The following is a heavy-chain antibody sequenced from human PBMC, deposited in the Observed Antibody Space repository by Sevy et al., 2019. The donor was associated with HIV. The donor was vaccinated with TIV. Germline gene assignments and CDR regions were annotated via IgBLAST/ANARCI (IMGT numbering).Heavy chain of an antibody. Sequence: GGSLRLSCAASGFTFSSYGMHWVRQAPGKGLEWVAVIWYDGSNKYYADSVKGRFTISRDNSKNTLYLQMNSLRAEDTAVYYCAKGRDSSGWYYYGMDVWGQGTTVTVSS. CDR3: AKGRDSSGWYYYGMDV. V-gene: IGHV3-33*06. D-gene: IGHD6-19*01. CDR2: IWYDGSNK. CDR1: GFTFSSYG. J-gene: IGHJ6*02.